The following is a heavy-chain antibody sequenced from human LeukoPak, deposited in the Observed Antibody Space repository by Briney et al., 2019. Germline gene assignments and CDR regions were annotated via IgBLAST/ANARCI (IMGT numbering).Heavy chain of an antibody. CDR3: ARDKEAAVDFWSGYYPL. CDR2: IKRDGSEK. J-gene: IGHJ4*02. CDR1: GFTFSSYW. D-gene: IGHD3-3*01. V-gene: IGHV3-7*01. Sequence: PGGSLRLSCAASGFTFSSYWMGWVRQAPGMGLEWVANIKRDGSEKYYGDSVKGRFTVSRDNAKNSLYLQMNSLRAEDTAVYYCARDKEAAVDFWSGYYPLWGQGTLVTVSS.